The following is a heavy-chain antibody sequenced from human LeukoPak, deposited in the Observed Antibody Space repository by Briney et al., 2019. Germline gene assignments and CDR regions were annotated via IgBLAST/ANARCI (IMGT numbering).Heavy chain of an antibody. CDR3: AREGNYPFDY. Sequence: SETLSLTCAVYGGSFSGYYWSWTRQPPGKGLEWIGEINHSGSTNYNPSLKSRVTISVDTSKNQFSLKLSSVTAADTAVYYCAREGNYPFDYWGQGTLVTVSS. D-gene: IGHD1-7*01. J-gene: IGHJ4*02. CDR1: GGSFSGYY. V-gene: IGHV4-34*01. CDR2: INHSGST.